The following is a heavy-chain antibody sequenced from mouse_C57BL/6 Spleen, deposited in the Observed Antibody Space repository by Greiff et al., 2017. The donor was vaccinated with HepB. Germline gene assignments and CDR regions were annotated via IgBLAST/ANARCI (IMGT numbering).Heavy chain of an antibody. J-gene: IGHJ2*01. Sequence: QVTLQECGPGILQPSQSLSLTCSFSGFSLSTFGMGVCWIRQPSGKGLEWLAHIWWDDAKYYNPALKSRLTISKDTSKHHVLIKIADVDTADTATYCCARIIGDPDYWGQGTTLTVSS. D-gene: IGHD2-13*01. CDR1: GFSLSTFGMG. CDR3: ARIIGDPDY. CDR2: IWWDDAK. V-gene: IGHV8-8*01.